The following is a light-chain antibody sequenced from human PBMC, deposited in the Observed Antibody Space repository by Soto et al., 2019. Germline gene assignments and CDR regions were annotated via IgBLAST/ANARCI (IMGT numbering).Light chain of an antibody. Sequence: QSALTQPASVSGSPGQSITISCTGTSSDVGGYNYVSWYQQHPGKAPKLMIYDVSNRPSGVSNRFSCSKSGNTASLTISGRQAEDDADYYCSSYTSSSTLVVFGGGTKLTVL. J-gene: IGLJ2*01. CDR3: SSYTSSSTLVV. V-gene: IGLV2-14*01. CDR2: DVS. CDR1: SSDVGGYNY.